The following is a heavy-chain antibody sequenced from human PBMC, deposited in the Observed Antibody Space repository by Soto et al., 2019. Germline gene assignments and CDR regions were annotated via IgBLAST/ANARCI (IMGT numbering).Heavy chain of an antibody. CDR1: GGSISSYY. Sequence: QVQLQESGPGLVKPSETLSLTCTVSGGSISSYYWSWIRQPPGKGLEWIGYIYYSGSTNYNPSLKSRVTISVDTSKNQFSLKLSSVTAADTAVYYCARGTTVTPNWFDPWGQGTLVTVSS. D-gene: IGHD4-4*01. J-gene: IGHJ5*02. CDR3: ARGTTVTPNWFDP. V-gene: IGHV4-59*01. CDR2: IYYSGST.